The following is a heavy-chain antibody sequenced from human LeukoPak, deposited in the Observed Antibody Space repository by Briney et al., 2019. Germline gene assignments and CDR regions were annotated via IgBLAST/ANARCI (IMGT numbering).Heavy chain of an antibody. Sequence: SETLSLTCTVSGGSISSYYWSWIRKPAGKGLEWLGCIYTSGSTNYNPSLKSRVTMSVDTSKNQFSLKLSSVTAADTAVYYCASSPYGGNSGDWFDPWGQGTLVTVSS. CDR2: IYTSGST. CDR3: ASSPYGGNSGDWFDP. D-gene: IGHD4-23*01. CDR1: GGSISSYY. V-gene: IGHV4-4*07. J-gene: IGHJ5*02.